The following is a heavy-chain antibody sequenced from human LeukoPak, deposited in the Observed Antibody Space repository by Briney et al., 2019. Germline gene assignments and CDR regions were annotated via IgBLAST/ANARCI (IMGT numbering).Heavy chain of an antibody. J-gene: IGHJ6*03. CDR3: ARGGHYYYYYMDV. D-gene: IGHD2-15*01. Sequence: PGGSLRLSCAASGFTFDDYAMHWVRQAPGKGLEWVSGISWNSGSIDYSDSVKGRFTISRDNAKNSLYLQMNSLRAEDTALYYCARGGHYYYYYMDVWGKGTTVTVSS. V-gene: IGHV3-9*01. CDR2: ISWNSGSI. CDR1: GFTFDDYA.